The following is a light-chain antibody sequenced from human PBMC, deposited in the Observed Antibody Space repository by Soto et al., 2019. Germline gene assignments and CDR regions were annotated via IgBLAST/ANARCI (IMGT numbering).Light chain of an antibody. V-gene: IGKV1-39*01. CDR2: AGS. J-gene: IGKJ1*01. CDR1: KSISSY. CDR3: QQSYSTLQT. Sequence: DIQMNPSPSSLSASVGDRVTITCRASKSISSYLNWYQQKPGQGPKLLIYAGSSLQSGVPSRFRGSGSGTDFTLAISSLQHEDFATYYCQQSYSTLQTFGQGTKVEIK.